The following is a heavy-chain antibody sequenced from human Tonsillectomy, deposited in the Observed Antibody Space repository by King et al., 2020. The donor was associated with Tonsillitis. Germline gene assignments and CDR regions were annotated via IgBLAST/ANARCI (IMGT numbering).Heavy chain of an antibody. CDR3: ALDYDSSGYYPDAFDI. J-gene: IGHJ3*02. V-gene: IGHV4-30-4*07. D-gene: IGHD3-22*01. CDR2: IYYSGST. Sequence: MQLQESGPGLVKPSQTLSLTCAVSGGSISSGGYSWSWIRQPPGKGLEWIGYIYYSGSTYYNPSLKSRVTISVDTSKNHFSLNLSSVTAADTAVYYCALDYDSSGYYPDAFDIWGQGTMVTVSS. CDR1: GGSISSGGYS.